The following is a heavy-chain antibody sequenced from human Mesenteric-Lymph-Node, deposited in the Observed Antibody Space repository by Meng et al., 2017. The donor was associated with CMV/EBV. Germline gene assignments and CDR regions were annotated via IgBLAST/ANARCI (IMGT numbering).Heavy chain of an antibody. CDR2: IKTRTDNYAT. J-gene: IGHJ3*02. Sequence: SGSAIHWVRQASGKGLEWVGRIKTRTDNYATAYAASVRGRFTVSRDDSKNTAYFQVNSLKTEDTAVYYCTRLGGHSSSSPFGFDIWGQGTMVTVSS. CDR1: SGSA. D-gene: IGHD6-13*01. CDR3: TRLGGHSSSSPFGFDI. V-gene: IGHV3-73*01.